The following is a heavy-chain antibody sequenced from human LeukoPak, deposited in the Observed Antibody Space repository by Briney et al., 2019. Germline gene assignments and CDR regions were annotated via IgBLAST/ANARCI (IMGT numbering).Heavy chain of an antibody. D-gene: IGHD4-17*01. J-gene: IGHJ4*02. V-gene: IGHV4-59*01. CDR1: GGSISSYY. CDR3: ARTGSTVTMLYPFDH. CDR2: IYYSGST. Sequence: SETLSLTCTVSGGSISSYYWSWIRQPPGKGLGWIGYIYYSGSTNYNPSLKSRVSISVDTSKNQFSLKLSSVTAADTAVYYCARTGSTVTMLYPFDHWGQGTLVTVSS.